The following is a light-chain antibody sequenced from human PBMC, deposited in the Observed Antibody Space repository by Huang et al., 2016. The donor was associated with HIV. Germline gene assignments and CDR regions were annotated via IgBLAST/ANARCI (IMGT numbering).Light chain of an antibody. CDR2: GAS. CDR3: QQYNNWPRT. CDR1: QYVSSN. V-gene: IGKV3-15*01. J-gene: IGKJ2*01. Sequence: ERVMTQSPDTLSVSPGERATLYCRASQYVSSNLAWYQQKPGQAPRLLVYGASTRVIDIPARFSCSGSGTEFTLTISSLQSEDSAVYYCQQYNNWPRTFGQGTKLEIK.